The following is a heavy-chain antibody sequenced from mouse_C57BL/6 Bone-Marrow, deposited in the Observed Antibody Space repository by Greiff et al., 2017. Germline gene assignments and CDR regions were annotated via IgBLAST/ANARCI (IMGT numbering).Heavy chain of an antibody. CDR3: AVGYFDY. Sequence: VQRVESGAELARPGASVKMSCKASGYTFTSYTMHWVKQRPGQGLEWIGYINPSSGYTKYNQKFKDKATLTADKSSSTAYMQLSSLTSEDSAVYYCAVGYFDYWGQGTTLTVSS. V-gene: IGHV1-4*01. D-gene: IGHD3-1*01. J-gene: IGHJ2*01. CDR1: GYTFTSYT. CDR2: INPSSGYT.